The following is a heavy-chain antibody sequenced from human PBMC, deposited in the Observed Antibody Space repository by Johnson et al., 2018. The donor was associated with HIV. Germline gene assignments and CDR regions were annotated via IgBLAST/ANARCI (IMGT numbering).Heavy chain of an antibody. CDR1: GFTFDDYA. D-gene: IGHD6-19*01. Sequence: VQLVESGGGLVQPGRSLRLSCAASGFTFDDYAMHWVRQAPGKGLEWVSGISWNRGSIGYADSVKGRFTISRDNAKNTLYLQMNSLRAEDTALYYCAVTVHSSGWYGGDDAFDIWGQGTMVTVSS. J-gene: IGHJ3*02. CDR3: AVTVHSSGWYGGDDAFDI. CDR2: ISWNRGSI. V-gene: IGHV3-9*01.